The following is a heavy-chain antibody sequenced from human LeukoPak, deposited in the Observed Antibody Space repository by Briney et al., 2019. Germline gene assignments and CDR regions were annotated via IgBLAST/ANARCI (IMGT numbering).Heavy chain of an antibody. D-gene: IGHD6-13*01. Sequence: GGSLRLSCAASGFTFSSYGMHWVRQAPGKGLEWVAFIRYDGSNKYYADSVKGRFTVSRDNSKNTLYLQMNSLRAEDTAVYYCAKAHSSSWYFDYWGQGTLVTVSS. J-gene: IGHJ4*02. CDR1: GFTFSSYG. V-gene: IGHV3-30*02. CDR2: IRYDGSNK. CDR3: AKAHSSSWYFDY.